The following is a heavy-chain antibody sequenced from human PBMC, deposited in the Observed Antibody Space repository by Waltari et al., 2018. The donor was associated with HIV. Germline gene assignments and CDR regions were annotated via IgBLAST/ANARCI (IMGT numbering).Heavy chain of an antibody. J-gene: IGHJ4*02. CDR2: IYYSGTA. CDR1: GASISSSSYY. D-gene: IGHD3-16*01. V-gene: IGHV4-39*01. CDR3: VRLRFHSLYYFDS. Sequence: QLHLQESGPGLVKPSETLSLTCSVSGASISSSSYYWAWIRQPPGKGLEWIGAIYYSGTAYYNPSVKSRVSASLDASKNELSLKLTSVTATDTALYYCVRLRFHSLYYFDSWGPGILVTVSS.